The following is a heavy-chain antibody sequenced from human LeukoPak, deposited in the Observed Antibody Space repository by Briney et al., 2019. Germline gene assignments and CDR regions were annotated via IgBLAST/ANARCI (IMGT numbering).Heavy chain of an antibody. J-gene: IGHJ4*02. CDR3: ARVMTMVRYFDY. Sequence: GESLKISCKGSGYSFTSYWIGWVRQMPGKGLEWMGIIYPGDSATRYSPPFQGQVTISADESISTAYLQWSSLKASDTAMYYCARVMTMVRYFDYWGQGTLVTVSS. CDR1: GYSFTSYW. V-gene: IGHV5-51*01. D-gene: IGHD3-10*01. CDR2: IYPGDSAT.